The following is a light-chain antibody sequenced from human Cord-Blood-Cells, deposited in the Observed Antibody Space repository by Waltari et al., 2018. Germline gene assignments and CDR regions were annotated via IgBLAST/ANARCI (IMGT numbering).Light chain of an antibody. CDR1: SSDVGSYNL. CDR3: CSYAGSSTPVV. CDR2: EGS. Sequence: QSALTQPASVSGSPGQSITISCTGTSSDVGSYNLLSWYQQHPGKAPKLMIDEGSKRPSGVSNRFSGSKSGNTASLTIAGLQAEDEADYYCCSYAGSSTPVVFGGGTKLTVL. J-gene: IGLJ2*01. V-gene: IGLV2-23*01.